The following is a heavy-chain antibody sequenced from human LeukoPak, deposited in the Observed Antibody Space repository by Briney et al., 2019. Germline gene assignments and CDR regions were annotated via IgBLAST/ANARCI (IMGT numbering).Heavy chain of an antibody. D-gene: IGHD5-12*01. V-gene: IGHV3-11*04. Sequence: EPGGSLRLSCAASGFTFSDYYMSWIRQAPGKGLEWVSYISSSGSTIYYADSVKGRFTISRDNAKNSLYLQMNSLRAEDTAVYYCARDTGGYSGYDLYNWFDPWGQGTLVTVSS. CDR3: ARDTGGYSGYDLYNWFDP. J-gene: IGHJ5*02. CDR2: ISSSGSTI. CDR1: GFTFSDYY.